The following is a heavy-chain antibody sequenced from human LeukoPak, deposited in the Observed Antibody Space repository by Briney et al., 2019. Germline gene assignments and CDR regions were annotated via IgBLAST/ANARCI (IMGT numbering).Heavy chain of an antibody. Sequence: GGSLRLSCVGSGFTFSSYWMSWVRQAPGKGLEWVANINQDGSEKYDVDSAKGRFTISRDNAKNSLYLQMNSLRVEDTAMYYCARDRVWFGESGLSGDAFDIWGQGTMVTVSS. CDR1: GFTFSSYW. CDR2: INQDGSEK. J-gene: IGHJ3*02. D-gene: IGHD3-10*01. V-gene: IGHV3-7*01. CDR3: ARDRVWFGESGLSGDAFDI.